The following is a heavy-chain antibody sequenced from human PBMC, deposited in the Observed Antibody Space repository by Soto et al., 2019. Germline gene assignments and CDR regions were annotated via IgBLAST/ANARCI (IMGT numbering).Heavy chain of an antibody. D-gene: IGHD3-10*01. CDR3: ARGGYYYGSGSYYNAFDI. CDR2: TRNKANRYTT. J-gene: IGHJ3*02. Sequence: EVQLVESGGGLVQPGGSLRLSCAASGFTLSDHYMDWVRQAPGKGLEWVGRTRNKANRYTTEYAASVKGRFTISRDNSKNTLYLQMNSLRSEDTAVYYCARGGYYYGSGSYYNAFDIWGQGTMVTVSS. V-gene: IGHV3-72*01. CDR1: GFTLSDHY.